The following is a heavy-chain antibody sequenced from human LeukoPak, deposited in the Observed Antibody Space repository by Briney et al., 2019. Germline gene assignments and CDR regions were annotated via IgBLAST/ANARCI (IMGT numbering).Heavy chain of an antibody. CDR3: ARDGGIAARYFDY. Sequence: SETLSLTCTVSGGSISSGDYYWSWIRQPPGKGLEWIGYIYYSGSTYYNPSLKSRVTISVDTSKNQFSLKLSSVTAADTAVYYCARDGGIAARYFDYWGQGTLVTVSS. CDR2: IYYSGST. D-gene: IGHD6-6*01. J-gene: IGHJ4*02. CDR1: GGSISSGDYY. V-gene: IGHV4-30-4*01.